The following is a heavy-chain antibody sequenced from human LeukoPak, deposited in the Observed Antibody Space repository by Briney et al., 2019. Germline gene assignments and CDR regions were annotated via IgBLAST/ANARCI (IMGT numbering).Heavy chain of an antibody. Sequence: GGSLRLSCAASGFTFSSYSMNSVRQAPGKGLEWVSYISSSSSTIYYADSVKGRFTISRDNAKNSLYLQMKRLRAEDTAVNYCARGLGGYGFDYCGQGTLVTVSS. D-gene: IGHD4-23*01. CDR3: ARGLGGYGFDY. CDR2: ISSSSSTI. J-gene: IGHJ4*02. V-gene: IGHV3-48*01. CDR1: GFTFSSYS.